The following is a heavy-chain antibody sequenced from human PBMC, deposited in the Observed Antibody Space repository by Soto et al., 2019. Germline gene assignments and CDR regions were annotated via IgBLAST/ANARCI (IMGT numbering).Heavy chain of an antibody. J-gene: IGHJ6*02. CDR3: ARSLQPKIVGGMDV. D-gene: IGHD2-21*01. CDR2: INPNTGGT. V-gene: IGHV1-2*02. CDR1: GYTFTDHY. Sequence: ASVKVSCKASGYTFTDHYMHWVRQAPGQGLEWMGWINPNTGGTRYAQKFQGRVTMTRDTSIITDSMDLSMLTSDDTATYYCARSLQPKIVGGMDVWGQGTTVTVSS.